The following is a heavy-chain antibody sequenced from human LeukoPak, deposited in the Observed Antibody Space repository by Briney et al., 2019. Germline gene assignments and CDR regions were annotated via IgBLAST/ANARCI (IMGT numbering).Heavy chain of an antibody. V-gene: IGHV4-59*01. Sequence: SETLSLTCTVSGGSFSTYYWSWLRQPPGKGLEWIGYIYYSGSTNYNPSLQSRVTISVDTSKNQFSLRLSSVTAADTAMYYCARENSYYDSSGYYYGSGYFDYWGQGTLVTVSS. CDR1: GGSFSTYY. D-gene: IGHD3-22*01. CDR2: IYYSGST. J-gene: IGHJ4*02. CDR3: ARENSYYDSSGYYYGSGYFDY.